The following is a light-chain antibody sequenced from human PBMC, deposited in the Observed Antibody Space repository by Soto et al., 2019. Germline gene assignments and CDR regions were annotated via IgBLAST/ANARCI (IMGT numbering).Light chain of an antibody. Sequence: IVLTQSPVALSLSPGQRATLSCRASQSVSSSYLSWYQQKPGQAPRILIYGASTRAAGGPARFSGSGSGTEFTPTISSLESEDVSVYYCRQCHKCPRSTFGPGTRLEIK. V-gene: IGKV3D-7*01. CDR1: QSVSSSY. J-gene: IGKJ5*01. CDR3: RQCHKCPRST. CDR2: GAS.